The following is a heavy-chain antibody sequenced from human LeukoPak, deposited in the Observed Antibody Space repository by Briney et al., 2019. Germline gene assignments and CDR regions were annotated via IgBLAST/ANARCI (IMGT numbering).Heavy chain of an antibody. CDR3: ARDSLRTALYYMDV. CDR1: GFTFSSYA. Sequence: GRSLRLSCAASGFTFSSYAIHWVRQAPGKGLEWVALISYDGSNKYYGESVKGRFTISRDQSKNTLYLQMNSLRTEDTAVYYCARDSLRTALYYMDVWGKGTTVTVSS. CDR2: ISYDGSNK. V-gene: IGHV3-30*04. J-gene: IGHJ6*03.